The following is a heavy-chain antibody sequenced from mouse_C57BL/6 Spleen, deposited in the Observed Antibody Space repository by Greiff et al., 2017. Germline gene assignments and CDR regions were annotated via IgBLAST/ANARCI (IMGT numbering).Heavy chain of an antibody. D-gene: IGHD1-1*01. J-gene: IGHJ4*01. CDR2: IDTNSGGT. CDR1: GYTFTSYW. V-gene: IGHV1-72*01. Sequence: QVQLQQPGAELVKPGASVTLSCKASGYTFTSYWIHWVKQRPGRCLEWIGRIDTNSGGTKYNVKLKSKATLTVDKPSSTAYMQLSSLTSEDSAVYYCASIYYCGSSYAMEYWGQVTSVTVSS. CDR3: ASIYYCGSSYAMEY.